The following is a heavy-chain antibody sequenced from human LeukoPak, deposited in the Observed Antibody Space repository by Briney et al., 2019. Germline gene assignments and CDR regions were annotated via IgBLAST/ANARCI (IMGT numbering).Heavy chain of an antibody. J-gene: IGHJ4*02. V-gene: IGHV3-23*01. CDR2: VSGSGAHT. D-gene: IGHD3-10*01. Sequence: GGSLRLSCAASGFTFSSYAMTWVRQAPGKGLQWVSAVSGSGAHTYYADSVKGRFTISRDNSRDTLYLQMNSLRSEDTAVYYCARAGTEVLWSASGYFDYWGQGTLVTVSS. CDR3: ARAGTEVLWSASGYFDY. CDR1: GFTFSSYA.